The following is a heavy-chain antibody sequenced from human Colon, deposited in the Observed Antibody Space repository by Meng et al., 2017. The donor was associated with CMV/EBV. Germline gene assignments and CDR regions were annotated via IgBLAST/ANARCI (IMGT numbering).Heavy chain of an antibody. V-gene: IGHV3-73*01. CDR3: SRPTAVAGSATDY. Sequence: GGSLRLSCAASGFKFSESAMYWVRQASGKGLEWVGRIRSKAHNYATTYVESVEGRFTISRDDSKNMLYLEMNSLTTDDTAVYYCSRPTAVAGSATDYWGQGTLVTVS. CDR2: IRSKAHNYAT. CDR1: GFKFSESA. J-gene: IGHJ4*02. D-gene: IGHD6-19*01.